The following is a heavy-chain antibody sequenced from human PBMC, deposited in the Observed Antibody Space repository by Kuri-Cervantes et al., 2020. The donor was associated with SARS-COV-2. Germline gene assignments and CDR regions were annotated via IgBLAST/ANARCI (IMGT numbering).Heavy chain of an antibody. D-gene: IGHD1-26*01. V-gene: IGHV3-30-3*01. CDR1: GFTFSDYG. CDR2: ISYDGSKR. J-gene: IGHJ3*01. Sequence: GGSLRLSCEVSGFTFSDYGMHWVRQAPANGLEWVAIISYDGSKRYYTDSVKGRFTISKDISKNTLYLEMNSLRAEDTAVYYCARDESGSFDGSAFDVWGQGTMVTDSS. CDR3: ARDESGSFDGSAFDV.